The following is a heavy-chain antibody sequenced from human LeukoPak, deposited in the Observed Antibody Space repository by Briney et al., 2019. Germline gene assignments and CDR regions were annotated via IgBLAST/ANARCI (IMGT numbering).Heavy chain of an antibody. V-gene: IGHV4-59*08. CDR3: ARSSSGSYYND. CDR2: VSYRGST. D-gene: IGHD1-26*01. Sequence: PSETLSLTCTVTGGSISSYYWNCIRQPPGKGLEWIGYVSYRGSTDYKSSLKSRVTISGDTSKNQFSLKLTSVTAADTAVYYCARSSSGSYYNDWGQGTLVTVSS. J-gene: IGHJ4*02. CDR1: GGSISSYY.